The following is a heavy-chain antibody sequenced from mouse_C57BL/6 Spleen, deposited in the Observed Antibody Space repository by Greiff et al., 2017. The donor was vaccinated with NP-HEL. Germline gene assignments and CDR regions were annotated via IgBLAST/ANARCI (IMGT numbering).Heavy chain of an antibody. J-gene: IGHJ4*01. CDR2: ISSGGSYT. CDR3: AREERTAEAKDAMDY. V-gene: IGHV5-6*01. Sequence: EVKLVESGGDLVKPGGSLKLSCAASGFTFSSYGMSWVRQTPDKRLEWVATISSGGSYTYYPDSVKGRFTISRDNAKNTLYLQMSSLKSEDTAMYYCAREERTAEAKDAMDYWGQGTSVTVSS. D-gene: IGHD3-2*02. CDR1: GFTFSSYG.